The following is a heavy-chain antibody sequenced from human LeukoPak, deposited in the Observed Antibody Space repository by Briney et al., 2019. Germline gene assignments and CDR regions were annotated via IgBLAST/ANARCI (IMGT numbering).Heavy chain of an antibody. Sequence: SETLSLTCTVSGGSINTNSYYGGWIRQPPGKGLEWIGSIYFTGSTYHNPSLRSRLTISVDTSKNQFLLELTSVTAADTALYYCARHRMRIAVASTHDYWGQGTQVTVSS. V-gene: IGHV4-39*01. CDR3: ARHRMRIAVASTHDY. D-gene: IGHD6-19*01. J-gene: IGHJ4*02. CDR1: GGSINTNSYY. CDR2: IYFTGST.